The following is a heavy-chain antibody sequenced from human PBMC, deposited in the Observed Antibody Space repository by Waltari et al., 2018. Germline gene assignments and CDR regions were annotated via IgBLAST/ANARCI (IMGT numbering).Heavy chain of an antibody. CDR3: ATGAYSNYVVVFDP. D-gene: IGHD4-4*01. CDR2: VDPEDGET. Sequence: EVQLVQSGAEVKKPGATVKISCKASGYTFTDYYMHWGQQAPGKGLEWMGRVDPEDGETIYAEKFQGRVTITADTSTDTAYMELSSLRSEDTAVYYCATGAYSNYVVVFDPWGQGTLVTVSS. J-gene: IGHJ5*02. CDR1: GYTFTDYY. V-gene: IGHV1-69-2*01.